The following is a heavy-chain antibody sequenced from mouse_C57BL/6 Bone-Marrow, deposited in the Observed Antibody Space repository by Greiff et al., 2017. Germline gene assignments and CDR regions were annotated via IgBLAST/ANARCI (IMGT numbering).Heavy chain of an antibody. CDR1: GYTFTSYW. V-gene: IGHV1-55*01. J-gene: IGHJ2*01. Sequence: QVQLQQPGAELVKPGASVKMSCKASGYTFTSYWITWVKQRPGQGLEWIGDIYPTSGRTNYNEKFKSKALLTVDTSANTAYMQLSSLPSEDSAVFDWARSGPLGRSFDYWGQGTTLTVSS. D-gene: IGHD4-1*01. CDR2: IYPTSGRT. CDR3: ARSGPLGRSFDY.